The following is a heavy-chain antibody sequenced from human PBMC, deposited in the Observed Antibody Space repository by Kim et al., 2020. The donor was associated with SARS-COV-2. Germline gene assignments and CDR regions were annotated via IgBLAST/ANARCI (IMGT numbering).Heavy chain of an antibody. CDR3: VRRKGGGWIDY. CDR2: ITGGGEST. D-gene: IGHD3-16*01. V-gene: IGHV3-23*01. Sequence: GGSLRLSCAASGFTFSIYGMNWVRQAPGKGLEWVSTITGGGESTSHADSVRGRFTISRDNSKNTLYLEMKSLRAEDTAVYYCVRRKGGGWIDYWGQGILLTLSS. CDR1: GFTFSIYG. J-gene: IGHJ4*02.